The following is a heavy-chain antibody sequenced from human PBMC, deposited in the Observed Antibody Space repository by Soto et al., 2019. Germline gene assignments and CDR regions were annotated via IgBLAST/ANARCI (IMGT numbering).Heavy chain of an antibody. CDR3: ARDLYYYDSSGYHT. V-gene: IGHV1-18*01. CDR1: GYTFTSYG. J-gene: IGHJ5*02. CDR2: ISAYNGNT. Sequence: ASVKVSCKASGYTFTSYGISWVRQAPGQGLEWMGWISAYNGNTNYAQKLQGRVTMTTDTSTSTAYMELRSLRSDDTAVYYCARDLYYYDSSGYHTWGQGTLVTVS. D-gene: IGHD3-22*01.